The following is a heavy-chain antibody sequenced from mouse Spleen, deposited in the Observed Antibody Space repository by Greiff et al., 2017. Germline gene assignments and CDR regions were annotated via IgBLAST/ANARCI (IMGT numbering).Heavy chain of an antibody. V-gene: IGHV1S81*02. CDR2: INPSNGGT. Sequence: VKLMESGPELVRPGASVKLSCKASGYTFTSYYMYWVKQRPGQGLEWIGEINPSNGGTNFNEKFKSKATLTVDKSSSTAYMQLSSLTSEDSAVYYCTREGAYGSSSAWFAYWGQGTLVTVSA. CDR1: GYTFTSYY. J-gene: IGHJ3*01. CDR3: TREGAYGSSSAWFAY. D-gene: IGHD1-1*01.